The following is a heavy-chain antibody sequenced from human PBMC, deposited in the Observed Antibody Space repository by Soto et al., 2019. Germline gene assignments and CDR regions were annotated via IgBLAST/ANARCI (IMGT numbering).Heavy chain of an antibody. D-gene: IGHD1-7*01. CDR2: TYYRSKWDN. CDR3: ARVNWNLGYYGMDV. V-gene: IGHV6-1*01. J-gene: IGHJ6*02. CDR1: GDSVSSNSAA. Sequence: SQTLSLTCAISGDSVSSNSAAWNWIRQSPSRGIEWLGRTYYRSKWDNDYAVSVKSRITINPDTSKNQFSLQLNSVTPEDTAVYYCARVNWNLGYYGMDVWGQGTTVTVSS.